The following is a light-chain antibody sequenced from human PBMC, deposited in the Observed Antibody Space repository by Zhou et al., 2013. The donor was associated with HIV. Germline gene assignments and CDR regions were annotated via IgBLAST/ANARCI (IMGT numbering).Light chain of an antibody. CDR1: QSVSGSY. CDR3: QQYGSSPLFT. CDR2: GAS. J-gene: IGKJ3*01. Sequence: EIVLTQSPGTLTLSPGERATLSCRASQSVSGSYLAWYQQKPGQAPRLLIYGASNRVTGIPDRFSGSGSATDLTLTISRLEPEDFAVYYCQQYGSSPLFTFGPGTKVDIK. V-gene: IGKV3-20*01.